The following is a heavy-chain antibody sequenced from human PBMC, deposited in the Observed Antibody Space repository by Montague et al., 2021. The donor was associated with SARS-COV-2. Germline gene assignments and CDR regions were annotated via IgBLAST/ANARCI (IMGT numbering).Heavy chain of an antibody. CDR1: GFSLSTSGIC. D-gene: IGHD6-19*01. V-gene: IGHV2-70*01. Sequence: PALVKPTQILTLTCTFSGFSLSTSGICVSWIRQPPGKALEWLAXXXLXXXKYXSTSLKTRLTISKDTSKNQVVLTMTNMDPVDTATYYCARISAWYSSGWCGFDYWGQGTLVTVSS. CDR3: ARISAWYSSGWCGFDY. J-gene: IGHJ4*02. CDR2: XXLXXXK.